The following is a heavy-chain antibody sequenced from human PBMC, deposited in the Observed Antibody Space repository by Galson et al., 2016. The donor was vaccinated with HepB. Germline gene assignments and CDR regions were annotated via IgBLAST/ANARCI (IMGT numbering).Heavy chain of an antibody. CDR3: AHDTRGYSYFFDY. CDR2: IRKKDSGGTT. J-gene: IGHJ4*02. D-gene: IGHD3-22*01. Sequence: SLRLSCATSGFSFSDHAMNWFRQAPGKGLEWVGFIRKKDSGGTTDYAAYVQSRFTTSRDETRNIDYLQMDSLKTEETGVYYCAHDTRGYSYFFDYWGQGTLVTVSS. CDR1: GFSFSDHA. V-gene: IGHV3-49*03.